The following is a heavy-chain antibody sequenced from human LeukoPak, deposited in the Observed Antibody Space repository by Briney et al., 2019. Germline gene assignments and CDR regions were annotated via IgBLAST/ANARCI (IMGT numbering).Heavy chain of an antibody. D-gene: IGHD6-25*01. CDR1: GFTFSSYS. CDR3: ARGGNTAYAFDI. V-gene: IGHV3-21*01. Sequence: GGSLRLSCAASGFTFSSYSMNWVRQAPGKGLEWVSSISSSSSYIYYADSVKGRFTISRDNAKNSLYLQMNSLRAEDTAVYYCARGGNTAYAFDIWGQGTMVTVSS. J-gene: IGHJ3*02. CDR2: ISSSSSYI.